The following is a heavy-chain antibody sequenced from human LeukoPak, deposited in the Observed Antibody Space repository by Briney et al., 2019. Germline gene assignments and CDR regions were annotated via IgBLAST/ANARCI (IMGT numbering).Heavy chain of an antibody. D-gene: IGHD6-19*01. Sequence: GGSLRLSCAASGFTFSSYAMHWVRQAPGKGLEWVAVISYDGSNKYYADSVKGRFTISRDNSKNTLYLQMNSLRAEDTAVYYCARDTRIAVAGVFDYWGQGTLVTVSS. V-gene: IGHV3-30-3*01. CDR3: ARDTRIAVAGVFDY. CDR1: GFTFSSYA. CDR2: ISYDGSNK. J-gene: IGHJ4*02.